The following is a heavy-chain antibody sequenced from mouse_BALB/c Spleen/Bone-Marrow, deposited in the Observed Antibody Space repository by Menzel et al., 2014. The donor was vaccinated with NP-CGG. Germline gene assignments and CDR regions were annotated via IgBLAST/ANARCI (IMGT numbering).Heavy chain of an antibody. Sequence: QVQLQQSGAELVKPGASVMLSCKASGYTFTNYYMYWVKQRPGQGLEWIGEINPSKGGTNFNEKFKSKATLTVDKSSNTTYMQLSSLTSEDSAVYYCTRSGNYLFAYWGQGTLVTVSA. CDR3: TRSGNYLFAY. CDR2: INPSKGGT. V-gene: IGHV1S81*02. CDR1: GYTFTNYY. D-gene: IGHD2-1*01. J-gene: IGHJ3*01.